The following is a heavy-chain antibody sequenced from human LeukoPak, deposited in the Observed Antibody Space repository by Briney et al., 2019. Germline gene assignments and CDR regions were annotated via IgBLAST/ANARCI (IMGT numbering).Heavy chain of an antibody. D-gene: IGHD6-19*01. CDR1: GGSISSGGYS. V-gene: IGHV4-30-2*03. CDR3: ARLRAGAVAVFDY. CDR2: IYHSGST. J-gene: IGHJ4*02. Sequence: SETLSLTCAVSGGSISSGGYSWSWIRQPPGKGLEWIGYIYHSGSTYYNPSLKSRVTISVDTSKNQFSLKLSSVTAADTAVYYCARLRAGAVAVFDYWGQGTLVTVSS.